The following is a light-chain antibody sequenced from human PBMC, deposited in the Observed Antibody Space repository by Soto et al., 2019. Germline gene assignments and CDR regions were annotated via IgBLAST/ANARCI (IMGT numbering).Light chain of an antibody. Sequence: EIVMTQSPATLSVSPGERATLSCRASQSVSSNLAWYHQKPGQAPKVLIYGASTRATGISARFSGSGSRTEFTLTISGLQSEDLAVYYCQQYKNWPGTFGQGTKLEIK. CDR1: QSVSSN. V-gene: IGKV3-15*01. CDR2: GAS. CDR3: QQYKNWPGT. J-gene: IGKJ2*01.